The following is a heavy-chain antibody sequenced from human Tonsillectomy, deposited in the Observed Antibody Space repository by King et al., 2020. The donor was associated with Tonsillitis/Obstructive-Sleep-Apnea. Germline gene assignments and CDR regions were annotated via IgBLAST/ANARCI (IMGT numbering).Heavy chain of an antibody. V-gene: IGHV1-18*01. CDR3: AREATIFGVVMSSDS. J-gene: IGHJ5*01. CDR2: ISAYNGNT. Sequence: HVQLVESGAEVKKPGASVKVSCKASGYTFTSYGISWVRQAPGQGLEWMGWISAYNGNTNYAQKLQGRVTMTTDTSTSTAYMELRSLRAADPAVYYCAREATIFGVVMSSDSWGQGTLVTVSS. D-gene: IGHD3-3*01. CDR1: GYTFTSYG.